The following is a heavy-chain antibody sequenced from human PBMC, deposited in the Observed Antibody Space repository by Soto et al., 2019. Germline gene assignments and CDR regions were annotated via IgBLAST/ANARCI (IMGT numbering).Heavy chain of an antibody. CDR2: ISGSGGST. CDR1: GFTFSSYA. V-gene: IGHV3-23*01. CDR3: AKDRREYGSGSYLMRDYYYYYGMDV. D-gene: IGHD3-10*01. Sequence: PGGSLRLSCAASGFTFSSYAMSWVRQAPGKGLEWVSAISGSGGSTYYADSVKGRFTISRDNSKNTLYLQMNSLRAEDTAVYYCAKDRREYGSGSYLMRDYYYYYGMDVWGQGTTVTVSS. J-gene: IGHJ6*02.